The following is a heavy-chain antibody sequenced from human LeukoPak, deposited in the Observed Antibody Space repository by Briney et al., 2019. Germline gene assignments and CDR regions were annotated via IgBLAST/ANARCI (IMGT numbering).Heavy chain of an antibody. CDR1: GFTFSSYW. J-gene: IGHJ4*02. Sequence: GGSLRPSCAASGFTFSSYWMSWVRQAPGKGLEWVAHIKEDGSEEYYVDSVKGRFTISRDNAKNTLYLQMNSLRAEDTAVYYCARASTTVPNLLDNWGQGTLVTVSS. CDR3: ARASTTVPNLLDN. D-gene: IGHD4-17*01. V-gene: IGHV3-7*02. CDR2: IKEDGSEE.